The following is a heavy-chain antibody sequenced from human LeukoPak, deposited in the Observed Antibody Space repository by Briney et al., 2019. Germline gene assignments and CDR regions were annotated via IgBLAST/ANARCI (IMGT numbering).Heavy chain of an antibody. CDR3: AKDGAYLSYFDY. D-gene: IGHD2-15*01. Sequence: PGGSLRLSCAASGFTFSSYGMNWVRQAPGKGLEWVSYISSSGSTIYYADSVKGRFTISRDNSKNTLYLQMSSLRAEDTAIYYCAKDGAYLSYFDYWGQGTLVTVSS. CDR2: ISSSGSTI. CDR1: GFTFSSYG. V-gene: IGHV3-48*01. J-gene: IGHJ4*02.